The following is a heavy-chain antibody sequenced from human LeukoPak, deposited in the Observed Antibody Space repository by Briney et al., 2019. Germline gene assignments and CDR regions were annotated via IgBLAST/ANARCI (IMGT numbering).Heavy chain of an antibody. D-gene: IGHD2-8*01. J-gene: IGHJ4*02. CDR3: ARGGFGYVYFDY. CDR2: IKGDGSEK. Sequence: GGSLRLSCAASGFTFSAYWMSWVRQAPGKGLEWVAHIKGDGSEKYSVDSVKGRFTISRDNAKSSLYLQMNSLRAEDTALYYCARGGFGYVYFDYWGQGSLVTVSS. CDR1: GFTFSAYW. V-gene: IGHV3-7*01.